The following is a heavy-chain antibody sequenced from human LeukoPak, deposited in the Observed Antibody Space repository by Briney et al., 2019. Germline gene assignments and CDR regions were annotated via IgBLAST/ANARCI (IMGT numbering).Heavy chain of an antibody. CDR2: ISSSSSYI. Sequence: PGGSLRLSCAASGFTFSSYSMNWVRQAPGKGLEWVSSISSSSSYIYYADSVKGRFTISRDNAKNSLYLQMKSLRAEDTAVYYCARAANRYCSGGSCYGYWGQGTLVTVSS. J-gene: IGHJ4*02. D-gene: IGHD2-15*01. CDR3: ARAANRYCSGGSCYGY. CDR1: GFTFSSYS. V-gene: IGHV3-21*01.